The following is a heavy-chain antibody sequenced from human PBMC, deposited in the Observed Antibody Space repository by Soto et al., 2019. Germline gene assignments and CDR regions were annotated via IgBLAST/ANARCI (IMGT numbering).Heavy chain of an antibody. Sequence: SETLSLTCTVSGGSISSGDYYWSWIRQPPGKGLEWIGYIYYSGSTNYNPSLKSRVTISVDTSKNQFSLKLNSVTAADTAVYYCARDGSERPATYWGQGSLVTVSS. CDR2: IYYSGST. J-gene: IGHJ4*02. D-gene: IGHD3-10*01. V-gene: IGHV4-61*08. CDR3: ARDGSERPATY. CDR1: GGSISSGDYY.